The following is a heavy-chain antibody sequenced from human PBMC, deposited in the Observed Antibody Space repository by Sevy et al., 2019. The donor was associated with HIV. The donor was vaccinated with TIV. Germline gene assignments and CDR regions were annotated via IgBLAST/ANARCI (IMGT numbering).Heavy chain of an antibody. CDR1: GFTFSSYA. D-gene: IGHD6-19*01. V-gene: IGHV3-23*01. J-gene: IGHJ4*02. CDR2: ISGSGGST. CDR3: AKAPGYSSGCHDY. Sequence: GGSLRLSCAASGFTFSSYAMSWVRQAPGKGLEWVSAISGSGGSTYYADSVKRRFTISRDNSKNTLYLQMNSLRAEDTAVYYCAKAPGYSSGCHDYWGQGTLVTVSS.